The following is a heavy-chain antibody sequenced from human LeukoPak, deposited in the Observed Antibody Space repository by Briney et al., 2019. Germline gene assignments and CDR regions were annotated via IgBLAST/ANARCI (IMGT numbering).Heavy chain of an antibody. J-gene: IGHJ3*02. Sequence: GASVKVSCKTSGFTFTTYAISGVRQAPRLGLECMVWISAYNGETNYAQNVQDRGTITTDTSTSTVYLELRNLRSDDTAVYFCASYRNGAFDIWGQGTTITVSS. V-gene: IGHV1-18*01. CDR3: ASYRNGAFDI. CDR2: ISAYNGET. D-gene: IGHD1-14*01. CDR1: GFTFTTYA.